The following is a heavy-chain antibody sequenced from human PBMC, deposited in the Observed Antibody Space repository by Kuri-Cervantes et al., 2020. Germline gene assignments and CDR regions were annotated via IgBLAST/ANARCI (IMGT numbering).Heavy chain of an antibody. CDR1: GYTFTSYA. CDR3: AAAIAATLFDY. J-gene: IGHJ4*02. CDR2: ISAYNGNT. V-gene: IGHV1-18*01. D-gene: IGHD6-13*01. Sequence: ASVKVSCKASGYTFTSYAMHWVRQAPGQRLEWMGWISAYNGNTNYAQKLQGRVTMTTDTSTSTAYMELSSLRSEDTAKYYCAAAIAATLFDYWGQGTLVTVSS.